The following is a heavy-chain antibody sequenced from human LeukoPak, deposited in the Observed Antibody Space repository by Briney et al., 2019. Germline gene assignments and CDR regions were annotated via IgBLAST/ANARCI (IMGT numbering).Heavy chain of an antibody. CDR3: ARGLERRWVAFDI. CDR1: GGSISIYY. D-gene: IGHD1-1*01. CDR2: IYYSGST. Sequence: SETLSLTCTVSGGSISIYYWSWIRQPPGKGLEWIGYIYYSGSTNYNPSLKSRVTISVDTSKNQFSLKLSFVTAADTAVYYCARGLERRWVAFDIWGQGTMVTVSS. J-gene: IGHJ3*02. V-gene: IGHV4-59*01.